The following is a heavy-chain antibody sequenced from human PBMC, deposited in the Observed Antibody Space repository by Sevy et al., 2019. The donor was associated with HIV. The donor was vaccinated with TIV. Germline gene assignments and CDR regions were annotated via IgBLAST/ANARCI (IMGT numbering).Heavy chain of an antibody. CDR3: TGRWFDP. CDR1: GFSFGDSP. Sequence: GGSLRLSCAASGFSFGDSPIYWVRQASGKGLDWVGRIRGKSTNYATSYDVSVRDRFTISRDDSKNTAYLQMNSLGTEDTAVYYCTGRWFDPWGQGSLVTVSS. CDR2: IRGKSTNYAT. J-gene: IGHJ5*02. V-gene: IGHV3-73*01. D-gene: IGHD1-26*01.